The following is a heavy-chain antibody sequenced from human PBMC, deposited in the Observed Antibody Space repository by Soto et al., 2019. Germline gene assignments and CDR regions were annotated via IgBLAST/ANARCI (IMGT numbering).Heavy chain of an antibody. J-gene: IGHJ4*02. CDR2: IWYDGSNK. D-gene: IGHD5-18*01. CDR1: GFTFSSYG. Sequence: GGSLRLSCAASGFTFSSYGMHWVRQAPGKGLEWVAVIWYDGSNKYYADSVKGRFTISRDNSKNTLYLQMNSLRAEDTAVYYCARDYDIQYSYVPDYWGQGTLVTVSS. V-gene: IGHV3-33*01. CDR3: ARDYDIQYSYVPDY.